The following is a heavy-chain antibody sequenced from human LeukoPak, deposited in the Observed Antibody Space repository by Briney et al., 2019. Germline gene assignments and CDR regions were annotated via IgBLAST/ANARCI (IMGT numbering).Heavy chain of an antibody. Sequence: GGCLRLSCAASGFTFSSYGMNWIRQAPGKGLEGVAVISDEGSNKYYADSVKGRFTISRDKSKNMLYLQMSSLRAEDTAVYYCATGGNKWNYRSYFDYWGQGTLVTVSS. J-gene: IGHJ4*02. D-gene: IGHD1-7*01. CDR3: ATGGNKWNYRSYFDY. V-gene: IGHV3-30*03. CDR1: GFTFSSYG. CDR2: ISDEGSNK.